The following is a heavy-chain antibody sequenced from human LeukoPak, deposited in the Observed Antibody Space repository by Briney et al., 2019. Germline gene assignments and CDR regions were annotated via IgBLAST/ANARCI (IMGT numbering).Heavy chain of an antibody. CDR1: GYTFTSYG. V-gene: IGHV1-18*01. D-gene: IGHD1-1*01. CDR2: ISAYNGNT. J-gene: IGHJ4*02. CDR3: ATAPWPGGTFDY. Sequence: VASVKVSCKASGYTFTSYGISWVRQAPGQGLEWMGWISAYNGNTNYAQKFQGRVTMTEDTSTDTAYMELSSLRSEDTAVYYCATAPWPGGTFDYWGQGTLVTVSS.